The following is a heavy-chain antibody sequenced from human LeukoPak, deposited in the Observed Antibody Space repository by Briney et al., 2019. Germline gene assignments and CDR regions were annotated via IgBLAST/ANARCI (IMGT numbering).Heavy chain of an antibody. CDR2: IISILGTA. V-gene: IGHV1-69*01. J-gene: IGHJ6*03. CDR3: ARVLDYYDSSGYSYYYYYYMDV. CDR1: GGTFSSYA. D-gene: IGHD3-22*01. Sequence: GASVKVSCKASGGTFSSYAISWVRQAPGQGLEWMGGIISILGTANYAQKFQGRVTITADESTSTAYMELSSLRSEDTAVYYCARVLDYYDSSGYSYYYYYYMDVWGKGTTVTVSS.